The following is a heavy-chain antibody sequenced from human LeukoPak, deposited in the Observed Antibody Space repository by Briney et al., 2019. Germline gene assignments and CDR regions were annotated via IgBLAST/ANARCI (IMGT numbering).Heavy chain of an antibody. Sequence: PGGPLRLSCAASGFTFSSYSMNWVRQAPGKGLEWVSSISSSRSYLYHAHPVKGRFTIYRDNAKNSLYLQMNSLRAEDTAVYYCAREGGAAAGYFDYCGQGTLVTVSS. CDR1: GFTFSSYS. D-gene: IGHD6-13*01. CDR3: AREGGAAAGYFDY. CDR2: ISSSRSYL. J-gene: IGHJ4*02. V-gene: IGHV3-21*01.